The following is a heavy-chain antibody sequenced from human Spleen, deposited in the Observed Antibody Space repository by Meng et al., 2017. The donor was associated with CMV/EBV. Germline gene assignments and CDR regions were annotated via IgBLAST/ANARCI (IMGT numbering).Heavy chain of an antibody. Sequence: SETLSLTCVVSGGSISTNNWWGCVRQPPGRGLEWIGDIHHGGSTNYNPSLKSRVTMSVDTSKNQFSLKLSSVTAADTAVYYCARNLGYCSSTSCYYYYYYGMDVWGQGTTVTVSS. CDR2: IHHGGST. V-gene: IGHV4-4*02. J-gene: IGHJ6*02. CDR1: GGSISTNNW. CDR3: ARNLGYCSSTSCYYYYYYGMDV. D-gene: IGHD2-2*01.